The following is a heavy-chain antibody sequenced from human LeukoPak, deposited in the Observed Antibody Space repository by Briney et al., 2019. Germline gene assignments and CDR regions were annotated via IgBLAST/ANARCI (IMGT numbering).Heavy chain of an antibody. CDR1: DGSISSSY. CDR2: IHHSGNT. Sequence: PSETLSLTCTVSDGSISSSYWSWIRQSPGKGLEWIGYIHHSGNTNSSPPLKSRVTISVDTPKNQFSLKLNSVTAADTAIYYCVRWQYCGGNCFFSAFDIWGQGKMVTVSS. V-gene: IGHV4-59*01. D-gene: IGHD2-21*01. J-gene: IGHJ3*02. CDR3: VRWQYCGGNCFFSAFDI.